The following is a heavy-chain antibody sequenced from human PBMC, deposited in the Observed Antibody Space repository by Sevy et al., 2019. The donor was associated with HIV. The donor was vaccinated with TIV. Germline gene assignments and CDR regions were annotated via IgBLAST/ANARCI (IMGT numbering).Heavy chain of an antibody. V-gene: IGHV3-48*01. J-gene: IGHJ6*02. Sequence: GGSLRLSCAASGFTFSSYSMNWVRQAPGKGLEWISYISYGSSTIYYEDSVKGRFTVSRDNAKNSLYLQMNSLRAEDTAVYYCARGVAALPGYYYGMDVWDQGTTVTVSS. CDR1: GFTFSSYS. CDR3: ARGVAALPGYYYGMDV. CDR2: ISYGSSTI. D-gene: IGHD6-6*01.